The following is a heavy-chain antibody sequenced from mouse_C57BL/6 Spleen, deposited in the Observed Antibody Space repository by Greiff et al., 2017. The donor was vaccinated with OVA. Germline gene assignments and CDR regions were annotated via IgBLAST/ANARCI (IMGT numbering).Heavy chain of an antibody. D-gene: IGHD1-1*01. CDR2: INSDGGST. V-gene: IGHV5-2*01. Sequence: EVKLMESGGGLVQPGESLKLSCESNEYEFPSHDMSWVRKTPEKRLELVAAINSDGGSTYYPDTMERRFIISRDNTKKTLYLQMSSLRSEDTALYYCARAPLHGSSYYWYFDVWDTGTTVTVSS. J-gene: IGHJ1*03. CDR3: ARAPLHGSSYYWYFDV. CDR1: EYEFPSHD.